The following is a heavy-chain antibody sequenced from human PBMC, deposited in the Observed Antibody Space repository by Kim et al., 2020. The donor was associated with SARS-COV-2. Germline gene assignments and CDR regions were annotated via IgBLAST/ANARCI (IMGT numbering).Heavy chain of an antibody. J-gene: IGHJ3*02. Sequence: GGSLRLSCAGSGFIFSSYWMHWVRQAPGKGLVWVSYANTDGSDTNYADTVRGRFTISRDNGKKTLYLQMKSLRAEDTAIYYCARATYDSRGYLAFDTRGQGTMVTVS. CDR2: ANTDGSDT. V-gene: IGHV3-74*01. D-gene: IGHD3-22*01. CDR3: ARATYDSRGYLAFDT. CDR1: GFIFSSYW.